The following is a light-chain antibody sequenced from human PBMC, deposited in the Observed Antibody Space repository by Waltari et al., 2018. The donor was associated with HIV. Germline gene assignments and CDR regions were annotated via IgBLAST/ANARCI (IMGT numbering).Light chain of an antibody. CDR1: QDISMF. J-gene: IGKJ3*01. V-gene: IGKV1-39*01. Sequence: IQMTQSPSSLSASVGDTVTITCRAGQDISMFLSWYQQKPGEAPKLLIHAASSLPTGAPARFRGRGSGTEFTLTISGLQPEDFATYFCLQIYRTPLTFGPGTKLDMK. CDR2: AAS. CDR3: LQIYRTPLT.